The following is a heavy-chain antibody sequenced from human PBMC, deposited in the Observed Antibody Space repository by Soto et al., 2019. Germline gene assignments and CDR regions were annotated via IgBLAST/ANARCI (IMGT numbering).Heavy chain of an antibody. CDR3: ASQGVAGPEYFQH. J-gene: IGHJ1*01. CDR1: GFTFSSYS. D-gene: IGHD6-19*01. CDR2: ISSSSSTI. V-gene: IGHV3-48*01. Sequence: GGSLRLSCAASGFTFSSYSMNWVRQAPGKGLEWVSYISSSSSTIYYADSVKGRFTISRDNAKNSLYLQMNSLRAEDTAVYYCASQGVAGPEYFQHWGQGTLVTVSS.